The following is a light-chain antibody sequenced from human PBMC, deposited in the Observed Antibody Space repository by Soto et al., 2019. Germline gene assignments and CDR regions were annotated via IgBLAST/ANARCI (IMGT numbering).Light chain of an antibody. CDR2: NVY. J-gene: IGLJ1*01. CDR3: SAYTVSRTYV. V-gene: IGLV2-14*03. CDR1: SSDVGAYNF. Sequence: QSVLTQPASVSGSPGQSITISCTGTSSDVGAYNFVSWHQQHPGKAPKLMIYNVYDRPSGISYRLSGSKSGNTASLTISGLQGEDEADYYCSAYTVSRTYVFGTGTKVPS.